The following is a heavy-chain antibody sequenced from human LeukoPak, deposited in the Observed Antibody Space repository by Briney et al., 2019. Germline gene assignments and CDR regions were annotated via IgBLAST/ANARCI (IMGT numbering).Heavy chain of an antibody. D-gene: IGHD3-3*01. Sequence: ASVKVSCKASGYTFTSYAMHWVRQAPGQRLEWMGWISAYNGNTNYAQKFQGRVTMTTDTSTSTAYMELRSLRSDDTAVYYCARYYDFWSGPLTPSDYWGQGTLVTVSS. CDR2: ISAYNGNT. CDR3: ARYYDFWSGPLTPSDY. J-gene: IGHJ4*02. V-gene: IGHV1-18*01. CDR1: GYTFTSYA.